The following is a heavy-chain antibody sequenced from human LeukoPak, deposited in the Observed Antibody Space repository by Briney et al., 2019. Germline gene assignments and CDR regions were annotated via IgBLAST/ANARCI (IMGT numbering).Heavy chain of an antibody. D-gene: IGHD3-10*01. CDR2: ISHSGST. CDR1: GGSISSYS. J-gene: IGHJ4*02. CDR3: ARVCSYYGIDY. V-gene: IGHV4-59*01. Sequence: KPSETLSLTCTVSGGSISSYSWSWIRQPPGKGLEWIGYISHSGSTNYSPSLKSRVTISIDTSKNQFSLNLSSVTAADTAVYYCARVCSYYGIDYWGQGTLVTVSS.